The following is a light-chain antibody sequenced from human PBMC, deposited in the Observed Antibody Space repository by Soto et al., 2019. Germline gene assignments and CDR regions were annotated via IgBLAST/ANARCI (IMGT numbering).Light chain of an antibody. CDR1: QGIANY. Sequence: DIQMTQSPSSLGASVGDRVTISCRASQGIANYLAWYQQNPGEVPKLLIFAASTLHSGVSSRFTGSGSGTEFTVTIISLKPEDVATYYCQQYNWPPFTFGPGTKVEIK. V-gene: IGKV1-27*01. J-gene: IGKJ3*01. CDR3: QQYNWPPFT. CDR2: AAS.